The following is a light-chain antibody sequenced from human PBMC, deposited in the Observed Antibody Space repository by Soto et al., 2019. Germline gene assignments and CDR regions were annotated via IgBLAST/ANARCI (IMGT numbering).Light chain of an antibody. J-gene: IGKJ1*01. V-gene: IGKV3-20*01. CDR3: HQYGSSPRT. CDR2: AAS. CDR1: QSISSSY. Sequence: EIVLTQSPGTLSLSPGERATLSCRASQSISSSYLAWYQQKPGQAPRLLIYAASSRATGIPDRFSGSGSGTDFTLTIRRLEPEDFAVYYCHQYGSSPRTFGQGTKVDIK.